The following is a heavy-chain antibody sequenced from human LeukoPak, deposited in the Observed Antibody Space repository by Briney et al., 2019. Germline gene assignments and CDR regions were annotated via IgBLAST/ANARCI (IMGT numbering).Heavy chain of an antibody. CDR1: GFTLSSYS. J-gene: IGHJ4*02. CDR2: INQDGSQK. Sequence: PGGSLRLSCAASGFTLSSYSMSWVRQAPGKGLEWVANINQDGSQKYHVDSVKGRFTISRDNAKNSLYLQMNSLRAEDTAVYYCAARRYYYDSSGYYEVGGIDYWGQGTLVTVSS. V-gene: IGHV3-7*03. D-gene: IGHD3-22*01. CDR3: AARRYYYDSSGYYEVGGIDY.